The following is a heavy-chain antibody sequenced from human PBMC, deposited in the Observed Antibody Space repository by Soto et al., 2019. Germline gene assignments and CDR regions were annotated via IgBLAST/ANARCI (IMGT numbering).Heavy chain of an antibody. CDR3: AKDTYYHDSSGYYVFDY. CDR2: ISYDGSNK. J-gene: IGHJ4*02. Sequence: PGGSLRLSCADSGFTFTDYGMHWVRKAPGKGLEWVAVISYDGSNKNYADSVKGRFTISRDNSKNTLYLQMNSLRAEDTAVYYCAKDTYYHDSSGYYVFDYWGQGTLVTVSS. V-gene: IGHV3-30*18. D-gene: IGHD3-22*01. CDR1: GFTFTDYG.